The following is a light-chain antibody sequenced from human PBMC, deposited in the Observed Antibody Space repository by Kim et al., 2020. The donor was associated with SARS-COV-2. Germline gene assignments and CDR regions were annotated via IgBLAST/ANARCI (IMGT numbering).Light chain of an antibody. CDR3: QQSYTTPRT. CDR1: QSIAGY. CDR2: AAS. Sequence: DIQMTQSPSSLSASVGDRITITCRASQSIAGYLNWYQQEPGKPPKLLIYAASSLHSGVPSRFSGSGSGTDFTLTISSLQPEDLGSYYCQQSYTTPRTFGQGTKVDIK. J-gene: IGKJ1*01. V-gene: IGKV1-39*01.